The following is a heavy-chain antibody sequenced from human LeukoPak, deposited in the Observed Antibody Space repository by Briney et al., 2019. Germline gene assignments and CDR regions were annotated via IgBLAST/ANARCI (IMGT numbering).Heavy chain of an antibody. V-gene: IGHV1-46*01. CDR3: AREGGGDYGDYALNY. CDR2: INPSGGST. J-gene: IGHJ4*02. D-gene: IGHD4-17*01. CDR1: GCTFTSYY. Sequence: ASVKVSCKASGCTFTSYYMHLVGQAPGQGRDGIGMINPSGGSTRYPQKFQGRVTMTRNTSTSTVYMELSSLRSEDTAVYYCAREGGGDYGDYALNYWGQGTLVTVSS.